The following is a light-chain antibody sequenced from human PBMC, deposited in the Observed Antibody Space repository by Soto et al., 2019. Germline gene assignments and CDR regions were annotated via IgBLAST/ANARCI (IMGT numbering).Light chain of an antibody. Sequence: DIQMTQSPSSLSASVGDRVTITCRASQSISSYLNWYQQKPGKAPKLLIYAASSLQSGVPSRFSGSGSWTDFTLTISRLQPEAFATYYCQQRYSTPWTFGQGTKVEIK. CDR2: AAS. CDR3: QQRYSTPWT. CDR1: QSISSY. V-gene: IGKV1-39*01. J-gene: IGKJ1*01.